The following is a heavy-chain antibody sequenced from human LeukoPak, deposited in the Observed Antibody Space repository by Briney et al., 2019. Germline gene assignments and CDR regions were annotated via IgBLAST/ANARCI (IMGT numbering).Heavy chain of an antibody. V-gene: IGHV3-30*03. CDR2: TSYDGSNK. Sequence: GGSLRLSCAASGFTFSSYGMHWVRQAPGKGLEWVAVTSYDGSNKYYVDSVKGRFTISRDNSKNTLYLQMYSLRAEDTAVYYCASDREPSRILLVADYWGQGTLVTVSS. J-gene: IGHJ4*02. CDR3: ASDREPSRILLVADY. CDR1: GFTFSSYG. D-gene: IGHD2-8*01.